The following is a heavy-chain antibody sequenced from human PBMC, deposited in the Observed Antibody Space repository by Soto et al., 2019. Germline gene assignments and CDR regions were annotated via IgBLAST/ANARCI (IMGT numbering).Heavy chain of an antibody. J-gene: IGHJ4*02. D-gene: IGHD3-10*01. CDR1: GGSISSYY. CDR3: AGDYYGSGSPGY. Sequence: QVQLQESGPGLVKPSETLSLTCTVSGGSISSYYWSWIRQPPGKGLEWIGYIYYSGSTNYNPSLKSRVTISVDTSKNQFSLKLSSVTAADTAVYYCAGDYYGSGSPGYWGQGTLVTVSS. CDR2: IYYSGST. V-gene: IGHV4-59*01.